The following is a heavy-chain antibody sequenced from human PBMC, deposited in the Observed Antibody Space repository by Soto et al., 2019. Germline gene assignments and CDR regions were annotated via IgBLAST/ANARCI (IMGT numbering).Heavy chain of an antibody. CDR2: ISGSGGST. D-gene: IGHD3-3*01. Sequence: GGSLRLSCAASGFTFSSYAMSWVRQAPGKGLEWVSAISGSGGSTYYADSVKGRFTISRDNSKNTLYLQMNSLRAEDTAVYHCAKYDFQYYYYYGMDVWGQGTTVTVSS. CDR1: GFTFSSYA. V-gene: IGHV3-23*01. J-gene: IGHJ6*02. CDR3: AKYDFQYYYYYGMDV.